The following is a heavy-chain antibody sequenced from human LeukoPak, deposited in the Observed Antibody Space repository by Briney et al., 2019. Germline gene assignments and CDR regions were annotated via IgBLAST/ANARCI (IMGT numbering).Heavy chain of an antibody. J-gene: IGHJ4*02. CDR1: GYTFTSYA. D-gene: IGHD2-15*01. V-gene: IGHV1-3*03. Sequence: ASVKVSCKASGYTFTSYAMHWVRQAPGQRLEWMGWVNAGNGNTQYSQEFQGRVTITRDTSASTAYMELSSLRSEDMAVYYCARRGSGGSCPFDYWGQGTLVTVSS. CDR3: ARRGSGGSCPFDY. CDR2: VNAGNGNT.